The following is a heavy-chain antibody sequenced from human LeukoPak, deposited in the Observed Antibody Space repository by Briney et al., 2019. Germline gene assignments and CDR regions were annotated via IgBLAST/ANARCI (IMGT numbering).Heavy chain of an antibody. Sequence: TSETLSLTCTVSGGSISSYYWSWIRQPPGKGLEWIGYIYYSGSTNYNPSLKSRVTISVDTSKNQFSLKLSSVTAADTAVYYCARSSSWSVDAFDIWGQGTMVTVSS. D-gene: IGHD6-6*01. V-gene: IGHV4-59*01. J-gene: IGHJ3*02. CDR3: ARSSSWSVDAFDI. CDR2: IYYSGST. CDR1: GGSISSYY.